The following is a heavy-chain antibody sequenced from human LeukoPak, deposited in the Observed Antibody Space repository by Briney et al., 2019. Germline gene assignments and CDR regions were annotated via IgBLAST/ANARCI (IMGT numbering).Heavy chain of an antibody. D-gene: IGHD1-26*01. Sequence: GGSLRLSCVASGVTLSNYAMSWARQAPGKGLEWVSGISSSGSGGNTSNEGSVKSRFTISRDSFRNTLFLHMNTLRAEDTAIYYCAKDRTVGASYWYFDLWGRGTLVTVSS. V-gene: IGHV3-23*01. CDR3: AKDRTVGASYWYFDL. CDR1: GVTLSNYA. J-gene: IGHJ2*01. CDR2: ISSSGSGGNT.